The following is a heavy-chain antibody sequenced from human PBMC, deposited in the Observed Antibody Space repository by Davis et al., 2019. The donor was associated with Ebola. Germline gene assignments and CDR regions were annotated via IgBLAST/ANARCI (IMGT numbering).Heavy chain of an antibody. CDR3: ARGYYGGSRLFEY. CDR2: INHSGGT. J-gene: IGHJ4*02. D-gene: IGHD4-23*01. CDR1: GGSFSGYY. Sequence: SETLSLTCGVYGGSFSGYYWGWIRQPPGKGLEWIGEINHSGGTNYNPSLKSRVTISVDTSKNQFSLKLSSVTAADTAVYYCARGYYGGSRLFEYWGQGTLVTVSS. V-gene: IGHV4-34*01.